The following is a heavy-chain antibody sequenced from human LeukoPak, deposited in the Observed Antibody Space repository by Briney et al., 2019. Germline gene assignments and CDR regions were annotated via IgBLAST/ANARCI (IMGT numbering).Heavy chain of an antibody. CDR3: AVTYYDFWSGYYTMWFDP. CDR1: GGTFSSYA. D-gene: IGHD3-3*01. Sequence: SVKVSCKASGGTFSSYAISWVRQAPGQGLEWMGRIIPILGIANYAQKFQGRVTITADKSTSTAYMELSSLRSEDTAVYYCAVTYYDFWSGYYTMWFDPWGQGTLVTVSS. CDR2: IIPILGIA. J-gene: IGHJ5*02. V-gene: IGHV1-69*04.